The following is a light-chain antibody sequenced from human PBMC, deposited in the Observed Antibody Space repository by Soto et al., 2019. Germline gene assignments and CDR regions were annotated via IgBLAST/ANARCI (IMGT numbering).Light chain of an antibody. Sequence: QSVLTQPPSVSGAPGQRVTISCTGSNSNIGAGYDVHWYQQLPGTAPKLLIYGNSNRPSVVPDRFSGSKSVTSASLAVTGLQAEDEADYYCQSDDSSLSGAVFGTGTKVTVL. V-gene: IGLV1-40*01. CDR2: GNS. J-gene: IGLJ1*01. CDR1: NSNIGAGYD. CDR3: QSDDSSLSGAV.